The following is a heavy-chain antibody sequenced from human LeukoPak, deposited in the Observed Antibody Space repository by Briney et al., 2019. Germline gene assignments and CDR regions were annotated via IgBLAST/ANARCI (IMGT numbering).Heavy chain of an antibody. CDR2: IKRDGNEK. V-gene: IGHV3-7*05. CDR1: GFTFSIYW. Sequence: PGGSLRLSCEASGFTFSIYWMSWVRQAPGKGLEWVANIKRDGNEKFYVDSVKGRFTISRDDANNSLYLQMNGLRAEDTAVYYCASIIGDYDYYYYGMDVWGQGTTVTVSS. CDR3: ASIIGDYDYYYYGMDV. D-gene: IGHD4-17*01. J-gene: IGHJ6*02.